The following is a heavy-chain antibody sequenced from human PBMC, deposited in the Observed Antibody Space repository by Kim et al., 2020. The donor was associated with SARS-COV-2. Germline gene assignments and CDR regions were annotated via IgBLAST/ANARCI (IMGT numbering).Heavy chain of an antibody. CDR2: VYSDGTT. CDR1: GVTVSYSY. CDR3: TKESDYNILTGRDYAFDI. D-gene: IGHD3-9*01. J-gene: IGHJ3*02. Sequence: GGSLRLSCAVSGVTVSYSYMSWVRQAPGGGLEWVARVYSDGTTYYADSVKGRFTISRDQAQNTLVLQMNSLRADDTALYYCTKESDYNILTGRDYAFDIWGQGTMVTVSS. V-gene: IGHV3-53*01.